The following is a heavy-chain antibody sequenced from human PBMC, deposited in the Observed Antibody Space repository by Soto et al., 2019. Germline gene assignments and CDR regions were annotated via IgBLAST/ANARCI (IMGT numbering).Heavy chain of an antibody. D-gene: IGHD3-16*01. CDR1: GFTFSGYW. CDR2: INTDGTVT. Sequence: EVQLVESGGGLVQPGGSLRLSCAASGFTFSGYWMHWVRHAPGKGLEWVLRINTDGTVTATADSVRGRFTIYRDNARNTLYLQMNSLRAEDTAVYYCVRDSYRVTPGVYYSMDVWGQGSMVTVSS. CDR3: VRDSYRVTPGVYYSMDV. J-gene: IGHJ6*02. V-gene: IGHV3-74*01.